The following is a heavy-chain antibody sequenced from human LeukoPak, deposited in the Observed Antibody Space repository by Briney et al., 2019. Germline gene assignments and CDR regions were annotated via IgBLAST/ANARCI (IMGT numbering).Heavy chain of an antibody. D-gene: IGHD3-10*01. CDR2: ISSSGSTV. Sequence: GGSLRLSCAASGFTFSDYYMSWIRQAPGKGLEWVSYISSSGSTVYYADSVKGRFTISRDNAKNSLYLQMNSLRAEDTAVYYCASPWGVSRTGNWFDPWGQGTLVTVSS. J-gene: IGHJ5*02. V-gene: IGHV3-11*04. CDR1: GFTFSDYY. CDR3: ASPWGVSRTGNWFDP.